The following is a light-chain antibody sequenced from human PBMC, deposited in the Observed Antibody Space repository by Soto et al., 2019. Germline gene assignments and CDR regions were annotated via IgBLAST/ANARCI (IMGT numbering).Light chain of an antibody. CDR2: DVS. J-gene: IGLJ1*01. CDR1: SSDIGGYNY. CDR3: SSFTSRNTYV. Sequence: QSALTQPASVSGSPGQSTTISCTGTSSDIGGYNYVSWYQQLPGEAPKLIIYDVSDRPSGVSTRFSGSKSGNTASLTISGLQAEDEGDYYCSSFTSRNTYVFGTGTKVTVL. V-gene: IGLV2-14*01.